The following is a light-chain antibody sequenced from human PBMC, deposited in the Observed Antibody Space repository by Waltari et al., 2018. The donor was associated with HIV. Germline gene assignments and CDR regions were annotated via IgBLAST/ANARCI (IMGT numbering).Light chain of an antibody. CDR1: SSNIGDNT. CDR3: ATWDDSLNGHVV. CDR2: TNP. V-gene: IGLV1-44*01. J-gene: IGLJ2*01. Sequence: QSVLTQPPSASGTPGQRVTISCSGSSSNIGDNTVTWSQQPPGTAPKPLIYTNPQRPSGVPDRFSGSKSGTSASLAISGLQSEDEADYYCATWDDSLNGHVVFGGGTKLTVL.